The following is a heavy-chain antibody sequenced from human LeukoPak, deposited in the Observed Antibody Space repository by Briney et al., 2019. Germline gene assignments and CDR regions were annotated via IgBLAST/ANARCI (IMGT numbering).Heavy chain of an antibody. Sequence: TGGSLRLSCAGSGFTFSNSWMSWVRQAPGKGLEWVVHIKQDGSEKHYVDSVKGRFTISRDNAKNSLYLQMDSLRAEDTAVYYCSSWSSCSGGTCQFNYWGQGTLVTVSS. V-gene: IGHV3-7*01. CDR3: SSWSSCSGGTCQFNY. CDR2: IKQDGSEK. D-gene: IGHD2-15*01. CDR1: GFTFSNSW. J-gene: IGHJ4*02.